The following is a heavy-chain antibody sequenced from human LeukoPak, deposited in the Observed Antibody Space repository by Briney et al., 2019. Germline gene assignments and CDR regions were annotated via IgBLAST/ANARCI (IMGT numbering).Heavy chain of an antibody. J-gene: IGHJ4*02. CDR2: MSRSSNYI. CDR1: GFTFSSYA. V-gene: IGHV3-21*01. CDR3: ARDLEVEGIGPTL. D-gene: IGHD2-15*01. Sequence: GGSLRLSCAASGFTFSSYAMSWVRQAPGKGLEWVSSMSRSSNYIYYADPVKGRFTISRDNAKNSLYLQMNSLRAEDTAVYYCARDLEVEGIGPTLWGQGTLVTVSS.